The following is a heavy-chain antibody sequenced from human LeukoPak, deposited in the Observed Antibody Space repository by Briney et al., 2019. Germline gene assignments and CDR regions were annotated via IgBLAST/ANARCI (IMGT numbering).Heavy chain of an antibody. CDR2: ISNDGSNK. Sequence: PGGSLRLSCAASGFSFGSYGMHWVRPAPGKGLEWVAVISNDGSNKYYADSVKGRFTLSRDNSKNTVYLQMNSLRTEDTALYYCHLPALLHLGEFDGVTTGDYWGQGTLVTVSS. CDR3: HLPALLHLGEFDGVTTGDY. CDR1: GFSFGSYG. J-gene: IGHJ4*02. D-gene: IGHD3-16*01. V-gene: IGHV3-30*03.